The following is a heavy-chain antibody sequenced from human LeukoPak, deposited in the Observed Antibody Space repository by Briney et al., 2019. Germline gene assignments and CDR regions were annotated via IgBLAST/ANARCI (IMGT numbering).Heavy chain of an antibody. Sequence: GGSLRLSCAASGFTFSAFWMHWVRQAPGKGLVWVSHINPDGTTTTYADSVKGRSTISRDNAKNTLYLQMNSLRAEDTAMYYCADPFADAFDIWGRGTMVTVSS. CDR3: ADPFADAFDI. V-gene: IGHV3-74*01. J-gene: IGHJ3*02. CDR1: GFTFSAFW. CDR2: INPDGTTT. D-gene: IGHD3-3*01.